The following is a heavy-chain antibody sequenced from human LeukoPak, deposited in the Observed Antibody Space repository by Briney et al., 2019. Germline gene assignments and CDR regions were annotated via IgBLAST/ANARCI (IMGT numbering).Heavy chain of an antibody. D-gene: IGHD2-15*01. CDR1: GYTFTGYY. J-gene: IGHJ4*02. CDR2: INPNSGGT. Sequence: ASVKVSCKASGYTFTGYYTHWVRQAPGQGLEWMGWINPNSGGTNYAQKFQGRVTMTRDTSISTAYMELSRLRSDDTAVYYCAGPPVAGYCSGGSCYLHYWGQGTLVTVSS. CDR3: AGPPVAGYCSGGSCYLHY. V-gene: IGHV1-2*02.